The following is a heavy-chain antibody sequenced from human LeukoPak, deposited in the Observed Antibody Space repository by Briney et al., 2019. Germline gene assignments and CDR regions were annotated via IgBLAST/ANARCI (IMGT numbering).Heavy chain of an antibody. CDR3: ARGGDLGVRKLVVVVPAATSVGMDV. D-gene: IGHD2-2*01. CDR2: INPNSGGT. CDR1: GYTFTGYY. V-gene: IGHV1-2*06. J-gene: IGHJ6*02. Sequence: ASVKVSCKASGYTFTGYYMHCVRQAPGQGLEWMGRINPNSGGTNYAQKFQGRVTMTRDTSISTAYMELSRLRSDDTAVYYCARGGDLGVRKLVVVVPAATSVGMDVWGQGTTVTVSS.